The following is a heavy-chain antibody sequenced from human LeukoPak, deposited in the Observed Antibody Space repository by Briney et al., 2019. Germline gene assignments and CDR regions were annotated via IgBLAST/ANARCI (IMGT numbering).Heavy chain of an antibody. V-gene: IGHV3-21*03. J-gene: IGHJ4*02. D-gene: IGHD6-19*01. CDR2: ISSSSSYI. Sequence: GGSLRLSCAASGFTFDESAMHWVRQAPGKGLEWVSSISSSSSYIYYADSVKGRFTISRDNAKNSLYLQMNSLRAEDTAVYYCARDLPRAVAGTGFDYWGQGTLVTVSS. CDR3: ARDLPRAVAGTGFDY. CDR1: GFTFDESA.